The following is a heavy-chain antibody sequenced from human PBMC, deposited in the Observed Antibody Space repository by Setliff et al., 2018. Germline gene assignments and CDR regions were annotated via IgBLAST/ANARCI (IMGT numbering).Heavy chain of an antibody. CDR3: ATTTLGRYCSGGNCYFGY. D-gene: IGHD2-15*01. V-gene: IGHV4-59*08. Sequence: SETLSLTCSVSGGSISPYYWIWIRQSPGKGLEWIGYIFYSGSARYNPSLESRVTMSVDTSKNQISLKLTSVTAADTAVYYCATTTLGRYCSGGNCYFGYWGQGTLVTVSS. CDR2: IFYSGSA. J-gene: IGHJ4*02. CDR1: GGSISPYY.